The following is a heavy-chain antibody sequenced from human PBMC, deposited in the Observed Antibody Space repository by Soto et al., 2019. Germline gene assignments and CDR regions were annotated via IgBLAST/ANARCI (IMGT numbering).Heavy chain of an antibody. CDR2: ISGSGGTT. D-gene: IGHD6-19*01. J-gene: IGHJ3*02. CDR3: AKTANGWFSAFDI. V-gene: IGHV3-23*01. CDR1: GFTFSSYA. Sequence: EVQLLESGGGVVQPGGSLRLSCAASGFTFSSYAMSWVRQAPGKGLEWVSAISGSGGTTYYADSVKGRFTFSRDNSKNTLYLQMNSLRAEDTAVYYCAKTANGWFSAFDIWGQGTMVTVSS.